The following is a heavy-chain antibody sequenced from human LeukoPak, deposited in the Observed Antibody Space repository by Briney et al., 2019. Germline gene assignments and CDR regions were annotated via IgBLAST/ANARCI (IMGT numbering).Heavy chain of an antibody. CDR2: ISTSSGAI. CDR1: GFTFSSYS. J-gene: IGHJ4*02. Sequence: GGSLRLSCAASGFTFSSYSMNWVRQAPGKGLEWVSYISTSSGAIYYADSVKGRFTISRDNAKNSLYLQMNNLRDEDTAVYYCARDSPFYGDYDPIDYWGQGTLVTVSS. V-gene: IGHV3-48*02. D-gene: IGHD4-17*01. CDR3: ARDSPFYGDYDPIDY.